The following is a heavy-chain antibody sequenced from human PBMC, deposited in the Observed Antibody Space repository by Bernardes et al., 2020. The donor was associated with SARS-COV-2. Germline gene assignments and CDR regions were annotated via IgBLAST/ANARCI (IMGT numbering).Heavy chain of an antibody. CDR1: GASIRSEDYS. J-gene: IGHJ4*02. V-gene: IGHV4-61*02. Sequence: SETLSLTCTVSGASIRSEDYSWSWIRHPAGQGLQLLWRISSSGSTKYNPSLKSRVSISVDTSKNQFSLKLSSVTAADTAVYYCARVGYSSSLSPIDCWGQGTLVTGSA. CDR3: ARVGYSSSLSPIDC. CDR2: ISSSGST. D-gene: IGHD6-13*01.